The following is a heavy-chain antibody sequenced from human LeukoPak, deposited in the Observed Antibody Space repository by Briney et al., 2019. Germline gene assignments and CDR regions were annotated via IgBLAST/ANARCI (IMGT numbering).Heavy chain of an antibody. CDR2: ISGSGGST. J-gene: IGHJ4*02. Sequence: PGGSLRLSCAASGFIFSSYAMSWVRQAPGKGLEWVSAISGSGGSTYYADSVKGRFTISRDNSKNTLYLQMNSLRAEDTAVYYCAKERYSSWYEPYARWGQGTLVTVSS. CDR3: AKERYSSWYEPYAR. CDR1: GFIFSSYA. V-gene: IGHV3-23*01. D-gene: IGHD6-13*01.